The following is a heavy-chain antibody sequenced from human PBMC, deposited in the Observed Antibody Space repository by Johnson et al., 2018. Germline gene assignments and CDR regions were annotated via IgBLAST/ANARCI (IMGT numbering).Heavy chain of an antibody. CDR2: IKSKTDGGTT. Sequence: VQLVQSGGGLVKPGGSLRLSCAASGFTLSNAWMSWVRQAPGKGLEWVGRIKSKTDGGTTDYAAPVKGRFTISRDDSKNTLYLQMNSLKTEDTAVYYCTTDPGTIFYYYGMDVWGQGTTVTVSS. D-gene: IGHD3-3*01. CDR3: TTDPGTIFYYYGMDV. CDR1: GFTLSNAW. V-gene: IGHV3-15*01. J-gene: IGHJ6*02.